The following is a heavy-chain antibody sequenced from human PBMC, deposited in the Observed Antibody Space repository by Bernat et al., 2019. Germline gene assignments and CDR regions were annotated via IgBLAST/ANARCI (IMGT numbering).Heavy chain of an antibody. J-gene: IGHJ4*02. CDR3: ASGGGWYEEAVDY. CDR1: GGSISSSSYY. V-gene: IGHV4-39*01. CDR2: IYYSGST. Sequence: QLQLQELGPGLVKPSETLSLTCTVSGGSISSSSYYWGWIRQPPGKGLEWIGSIYYSGSTYYNPSLKSRVTISVDTSKNQFSLKLSSVTAADTAVYYCASGGGWYEEAVDYWGQGTLVTVSS. D-gene: IGHD6-19*01.